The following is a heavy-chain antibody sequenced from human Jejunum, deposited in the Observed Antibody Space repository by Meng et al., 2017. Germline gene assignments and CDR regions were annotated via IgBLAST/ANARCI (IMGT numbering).Heavy chain of an antibody. J-gene: IGHJ4*02. D-gene: IGHD3-3*01. CDR3: AKDGGIGFTDFDY. V-gene: IGHV3-30*01. Sequence: GESLKISCAASGFTFSSYAMHWVRQAPGKGLERLAVISDDGNRQYYPDSVKGRLTIARDNYRNTLFVQMNSLSAEDTAVYYCAKDGGIGFTDFDYWGQGTLVTVSS. CDR2: ISDDGNRQ. CDR1: GFTFSSYA.